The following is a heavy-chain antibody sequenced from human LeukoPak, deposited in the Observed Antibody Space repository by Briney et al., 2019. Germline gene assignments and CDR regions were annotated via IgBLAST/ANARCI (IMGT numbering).Heavy chain of an antibody. CDR2: ITHRGSI. J-gene: IGHJ1*01. CDR1: GGSFSGHF. V-gene: IGHV4-34*01. Sequence: SETLSLTCGVFGGSFSGHFYSWIRQSPGKGLEWIGEITHRGSINYNPSLKSRAALSVDTSKNQFSLKLTSVTAADIGVYYCARALAAAVINWGQGTLVTVSS. CDR3: ARALAAAVIN. D-gene: IGHD6-13*01.